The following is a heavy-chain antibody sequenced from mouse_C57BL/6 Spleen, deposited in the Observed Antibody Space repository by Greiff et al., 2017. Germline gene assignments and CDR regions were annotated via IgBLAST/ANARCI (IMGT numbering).Heavy chain of an antibody. V-gene: IGHV1-18*01. Sequence: EVQLQESGPELVKPGASVKIPCKASGYTFTDYNMDWVKQSHGKSLEWIGDINPNNGGTIYNQKFKGKATLTVEKSSSTAYMELRSLTSEDTAVYYCAREGGNYGFAYWGQGTLVTVSA. CDR3: AREGGNYGFAY. CDR1: GYTFTDYN. D-gene: IGHD2-1*01. CDR2: INPNNGGT. J-gene: IGHJ3*01.